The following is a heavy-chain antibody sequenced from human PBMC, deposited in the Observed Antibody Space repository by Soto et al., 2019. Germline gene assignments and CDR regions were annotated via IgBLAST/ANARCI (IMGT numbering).Heavy chain of an antibody. CDR2: INHSGST. CDR1: GGSFSGYY. Sequence: SETLSLPCAVYGGSFSGYYWSWIRQPPGKGLEWIGEINHSGSTNYNPSLKSRVTISVDTSKNQFSLKLSSVTAADTAVYYCARRGNMVRGVITFIDYWGQGTLVTVSS. D-gene: IGHD3-10*01. J-gene: IGHJ4*02. CDR3: ARRGNMVRGVITFIDY. V-gene: IGHV4-34*01.